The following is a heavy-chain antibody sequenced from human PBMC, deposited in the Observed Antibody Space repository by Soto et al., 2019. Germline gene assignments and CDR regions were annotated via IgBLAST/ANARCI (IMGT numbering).Heavy chain of an antibody. CDR2: ITPSGGNT. J-gene: IGHJ2*01. D-gene: IGHD6-6*01. V-gene: IGHV3-23*01. Sequence: EVQLSESGGGLVQPGGSLGLSCAASAFTFSSSGMHWVRQAPGKGLEWVSSITPSGGNTYCADSVKGRFTISRDNSKSTLFLQMNNLRAEDTAIYYCVAGSSSSGWFFDLWGRGTLVTVSP. CDR3: VAGSSSSGWFFDL. CDR1: AFTFSSSG.